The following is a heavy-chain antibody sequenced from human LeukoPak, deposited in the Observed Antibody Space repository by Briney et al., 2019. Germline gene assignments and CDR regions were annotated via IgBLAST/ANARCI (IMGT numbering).Heavy chain of an antibody. D-gene: IGHD2-2*02. CDR3: AKRDCSSTSCYTYYYYMDV. CDR2: ISGSGGST. V-gene: IGHV3-23*01. CDR1: GFTFSSYA. Sequence: GGSLRLSCAASGFTFSSYAMSWVRQAPGKGLEWVSAISGSGGSTYYADSVKGRFTISRDNSKNTLYLQMNSLRAEDTAVYYCAKRDCSSTSCYTYYYYMDVWGKGTTVTVSS. J-gene: IGHJ6*03.